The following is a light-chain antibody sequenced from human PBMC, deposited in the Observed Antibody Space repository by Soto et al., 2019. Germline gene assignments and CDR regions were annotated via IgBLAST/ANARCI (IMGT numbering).Light chain of an antibody. Sequence: DIQLTQSPSFLSTSVGDRVTITCRASQYIRNYLAWYQQKPGKAPKVLIYAASTLLSGVPSRFSGSGSGTEFSLTISSLQPEDFATYYCQQLDSYPRTFGQGTKVDIK. CDR1: QYIRNY. CDR3: QQLDSYPRT. CDR2: AAS. J-gene: IGKJ1*01. V-gene: IGKV1-9*01.